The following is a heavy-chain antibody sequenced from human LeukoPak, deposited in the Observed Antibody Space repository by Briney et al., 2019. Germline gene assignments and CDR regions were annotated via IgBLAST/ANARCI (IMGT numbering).Heavy chain of an antibody. Sequence: SVKVSCKASGGTFSSYTISWVRQAPGQGLEWMGRIIPILGIANYAQKFQGRVTITADKSTSTAYMELSSLRSEDTAVYYCASQPSIVVVPAAIDYYYMDVWGKGTTVTVSS. CDR1: GGTFSSYT. J-gene: IGHJ6*03. D-gene: IGHD2-2*02. CDR3: ASQPSIVVVPAAIDYYYMDV. CDR2: IIPILGIA. V-gene: IGHV1-69*02.